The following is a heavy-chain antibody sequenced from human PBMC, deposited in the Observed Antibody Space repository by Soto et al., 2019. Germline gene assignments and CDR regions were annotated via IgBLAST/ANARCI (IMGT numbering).Heavy chain of an antibody. Sequence: PGGSLRLSCAASVFTFSSYGMHWVRQSPGKGLEWVAVIWYDGSNKYYADSVKGRFTISRDNSKNTLYLQMKSLRAEDTAVYYCARDIFPGFGDPPPGMEVWGQGTTVTVSS. V-gene: IGHV3-33*01. CDR2: IWYDGSNK. CDR3: ARDIFPGFGDPPPGMEV. D-gene: IGHD3-10*01. J-gene: IGHJ6*02. CDR1: VFTFSSYG.